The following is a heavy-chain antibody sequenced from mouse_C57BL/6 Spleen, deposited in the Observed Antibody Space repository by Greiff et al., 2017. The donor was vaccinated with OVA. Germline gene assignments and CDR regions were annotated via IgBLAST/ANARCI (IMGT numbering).Heavy chain of an antibody. V-gene: IGHV1-76*01. CDR3: ARSGGGSGYIFDY. CDR2: IYPGSGNT. CDR1: GYTFTDYY. J-gene: IGHJ2*01. Sequence: QVQLQQSGAELVRPGASVKLSCKASGYTFTDYYINWVKQRPGQGLEWIARIYPGSGNTYYNEKFKGKATLTAEKSSSTAYMQLSSLTSEDSAVYFCARSGGGSGYIFDYWGQGTTLTVSS. D-gene: IGHD3-2*02.